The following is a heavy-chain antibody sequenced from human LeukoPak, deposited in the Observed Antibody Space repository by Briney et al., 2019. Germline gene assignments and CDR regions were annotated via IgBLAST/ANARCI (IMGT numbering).Heavy chain of an antibody. CDR2: IYPCGSDT. J-gene: IGHJ4*02. CDR1: GYSLTSYW. Sequence: GESLKTSCKGSGYSLTSYWYGWGRPMPGKGVEWRGSIYPCGSDTRYSPSFQGQITISGDKSISTAYVQWSSLKGSDTAMYFCARLGNQEGGFENFRIDYWGQGTPVIVSS. D-gene: IGHD3-16*01. V-gene: IGHV5-51*01. CDR3: ARLGNQEGGFENFRIDY.